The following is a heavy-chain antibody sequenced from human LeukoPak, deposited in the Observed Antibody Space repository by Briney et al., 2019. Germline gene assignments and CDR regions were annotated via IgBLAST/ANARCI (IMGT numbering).Heavy chain of an antibody. CDR2: IYYSGST. D-gene: IGHD3-3*01. J-gene: IGHJ1*01. CDR1: GGSISSSGYY. Sequence: SETLSLTCTVSGGSISSSGYYWGWIRQPPGKGLQWIGSIYYSGSTYYNPSLKSRVTISVDTSKNQFSLKLSSVTAADTAVYYCASSRHYDFWSGYIEYFQHWGQGTLVTVSS. V-gene: IGHV4-39*07. CDR3: ASSRHYDFWSGYIEYFQH.